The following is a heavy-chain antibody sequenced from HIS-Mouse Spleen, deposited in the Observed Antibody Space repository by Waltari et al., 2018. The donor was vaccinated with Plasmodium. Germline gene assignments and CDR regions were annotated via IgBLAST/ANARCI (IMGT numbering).Heavy chain of an antibody. CDR1: GGSFSGYY. V-gene: IGHV4-34*01. CDR3: ARLVVVASKDSY. CDR2: INHSGST. J-gene: IGHJ4*02. Sequence: QVQLQQWGAGLLKPSETLSLTCAVYGGSFSGYYWSWIRQPPGKGLEWIGEINHSGSTNDNPSLKSRVTIAVDTSKNQCSLKLSSVTAADTAVYYCARLVVVASKDSYWGQGTLVTVAS. D-gene: IGHD2-15*01.